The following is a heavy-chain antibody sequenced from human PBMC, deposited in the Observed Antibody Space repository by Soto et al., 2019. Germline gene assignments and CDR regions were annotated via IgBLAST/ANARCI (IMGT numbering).Heavy chain of an antibody. D-gene: IGHD6-13*01. Sequence: QVQLVESGGGVVQPGRSLRLSCAASGFTFSSYAMHWVRQAPGKGLEWVAVISYDGSNKYYADSVKGRFTISRDNSKNTLYLQLNSLRAEDTAVYYCARDHDIAAAGPSDYPSGYYYGMDVWGQGTTVTVSS. CDR2: ISYDGSNK. J-gene: IGHJ6*02. V-gene: IGHV3-30-3*01. CDR1: GFTFSSYA. CDR3: ARDHDIAAAGPSDYPSGYYYGMDV.